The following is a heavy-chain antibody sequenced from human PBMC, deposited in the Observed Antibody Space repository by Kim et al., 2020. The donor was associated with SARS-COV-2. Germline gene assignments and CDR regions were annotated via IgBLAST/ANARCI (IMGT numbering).Heavy chain of an antibody. CDR3: ARGFFRDGFDV. V-gene: IGHV3-74*01. CDR1: RFTVNHDW. Sequence: GGSLRLSCAVSRFTVNHDWTNWVRPALVQGRGWGERGNLETRSTNNANSVKGRFTMSRDNAENTLYLQMNSLRAEDTAVYYCARGFFRDGFDVWGQGTTVTVSS. CDR2: GNLETRST. D-gene: IGHD3-10*01. J-gene: IGHJ6*02.